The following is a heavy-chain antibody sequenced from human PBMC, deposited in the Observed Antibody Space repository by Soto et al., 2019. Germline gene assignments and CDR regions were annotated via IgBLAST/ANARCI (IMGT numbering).Heavy chain of an antibody. Sequence: GGSLRLSCAASGFTFSDYAMSWVRQAPGKGLEWVSAITGSGGDTYHADSVTGRFTISRDNSKNTLFLQMNRLRADDTALYYCAKGSASGSPYYFDFWGQGALVTVSS. J-gene: IGHJ4*02. V-gene: IGHV3-23*01. D-gene: IGHD6-25*01. CDR3: AKGSASGSPYYFDF. CDR2: ITGSGGDT. CDR1: GFTFSDYA.